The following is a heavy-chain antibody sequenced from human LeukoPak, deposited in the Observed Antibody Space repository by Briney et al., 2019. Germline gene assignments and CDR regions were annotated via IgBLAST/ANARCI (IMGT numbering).Heavy chain of an antibody. D-gene: IGHD3-9*01. Sequence: GGSLRLSCSASGFTFDDYTMHWVRQAPGKGLEWVSLIRWDGGSTYYADSVKGRFTISRDNSKNSLYLQMDSLRAGDTAVYYCARGGPYNYYGILTGLDYWGQGTLVTVSS. CDR1: GFTFDDYT. CDR3: ARGGPYNYYGILTGLDY. J-gene: IGHJ4*02. V-gene: IGHV3-43*01. CDR2: IRWDGGST.